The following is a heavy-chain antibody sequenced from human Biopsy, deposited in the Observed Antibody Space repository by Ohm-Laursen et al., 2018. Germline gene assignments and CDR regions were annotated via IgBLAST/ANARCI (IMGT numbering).Heavy chain of an antibody. CDR3: AKDQPDLAVVVAAHWYFDL. J-gene: IGHJ2*01. Sequence: GSLRLSCAASGFTFSNYAMTWVRQAPGKGLEWVSAISDIGSSTFYSDSVKGRFTISRDNSKKTLYLQMYSLRAEDTAIYYCAKDQPDLAVVVAAHWYFDLWGRGTLVTVSS. V-gene: IGHV3-23*01. D-gene: IGHD2-15*01. CDR2: ISDIGSST. CDR1: GFTFSNYA.